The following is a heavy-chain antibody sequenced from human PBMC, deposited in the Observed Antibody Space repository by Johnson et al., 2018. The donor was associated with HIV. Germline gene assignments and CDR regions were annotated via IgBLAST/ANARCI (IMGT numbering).Heavy chain of an antibody. CDR3: VREESILVVIAVQAFDI. Sequence: QVQLVESGGGVVQPGRSLRLSCAASGFTFSSYAMHWVRQAPGKGLEWVAFIRYDGSNKYYADSVKGRFTISRDNSKNTLFLQMNSLRAEDTAVYYCVREESILVVIAVQAFDIWGQGTMVTVSS. CDR2: IRYDGSNK. V-gene: IGHV3-30*04. J-gene: IGHJ3*02. D-gene: IGHD2-21*01. CDR1: GFTFSSYA.